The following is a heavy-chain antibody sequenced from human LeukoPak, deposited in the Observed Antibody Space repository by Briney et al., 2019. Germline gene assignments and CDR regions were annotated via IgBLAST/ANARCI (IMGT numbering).Heavy chain of an antibody. CDR2: IYRGDSDT. CDR3: TRQSQYCSTGTCYGID. CDR1: GYSFPAYW. J-gene: IGHJ4*02. D-gene: IGHD2-2*01. Sequence: GESLKISGKCSGYSFPAYWIGCVRHMPGKVLEWMGIIYRGDSDTRDSASVQFQVTIYAYRSTSTAYLQWSSLQASDTALYYCTRQSQYCSTGTCYGIDWGEGTLVAVSS. V-gene: IGHV5-51*01.